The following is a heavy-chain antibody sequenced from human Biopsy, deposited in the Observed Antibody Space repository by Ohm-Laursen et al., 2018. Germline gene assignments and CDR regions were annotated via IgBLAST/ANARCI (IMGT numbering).Heavy chain of an antibody. CDR3: AKFTGYTFPWDAFDM. CDR2: ITTSGETT. D-gene: IGHD1-1*01. CDR1: GFTYTNYA. V-gene: IGHV3-23*01. Sequence: SLRPSCAASGFTYTNYAMSWVRQAPGKGLEWVSAITTSGETTYYTDPVKGRFTISRDNSKNTLYLQMTSLGADDTAIYYCAKFTGYTFPWDAFDMWGQGTMVTVSS. J-gene: IGHJ3*02.